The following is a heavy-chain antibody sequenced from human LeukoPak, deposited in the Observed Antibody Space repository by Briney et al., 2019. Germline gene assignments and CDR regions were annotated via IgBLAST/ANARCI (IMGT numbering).Heavy chain of an antibody. J-gene: IGHJ4*02. D-gene: IGHD5-24*01. V-gene: IGHV3-23*01. Sequence: ASLGLSCAGTGFTISSYAMSWVGLAPGKGQEWVSAISGSGGSTYYADSVKGRFTISRDNSKSTLFLQMNSLRAEDTAVYYCAKDPRVGSRVATPCHWGQGTLVTVSS. CDR2: ISGSGGST. CDR1: GFTISSYA. CDR3: AKDPRVGSRVATPCH.